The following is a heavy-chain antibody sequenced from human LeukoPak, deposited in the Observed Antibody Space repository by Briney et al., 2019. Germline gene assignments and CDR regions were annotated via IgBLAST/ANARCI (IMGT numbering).Heavy chain of an antibody. Sequence: GESLKISCKGSGYTFTKYWIGWVRQMPGKGLEWMGSIYPDDSDTRYNPSLQGQVTISADNSITTAYLQWRTLKASDTAIYYCARFKPDDYGNQNFDYWGQGALVIVSS. CDR1: GYTFTKYW. D-gene: IGHD4-11*01. J-gene: IGHJ4*02. CDR2: IYPDDSDT. V-gene: IGHV5-51*01. CDR3: ARFKPDDYGNQNFDY.